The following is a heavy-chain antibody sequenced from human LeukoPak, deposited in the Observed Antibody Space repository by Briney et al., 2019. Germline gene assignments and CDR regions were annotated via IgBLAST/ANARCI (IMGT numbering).Heavy chain of an antibody. V-gene: IGHV4-4*07. CDR1: GGSISSYY. J-gene: IGHJ4*02. D-gene: IGHD3-3*01. CDR2: IYTSGST. CDR3: AREGDYDFWSGSYYFDY. Sequence: TSSETLSLTCTVSGGSISSYYWSWIRQPAGKGLEWIGRIYTSGSTNYNPSLKSRVTMSVDTSKNQFSLKLSSVTAADTAVYYCAREGDYDFWSGSYYFDYWGQGTLVTVSS.